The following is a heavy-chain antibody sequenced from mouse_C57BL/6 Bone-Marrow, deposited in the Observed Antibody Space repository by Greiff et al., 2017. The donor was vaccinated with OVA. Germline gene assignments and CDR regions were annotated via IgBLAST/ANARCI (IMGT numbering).Heavy chain of an antibody. CDR1: GYTFTDYY. CDR3: AREGITTGVARDY. V-gene: IGHV1-26*01. J-gene: IGHJ2*01. CDR2: INPNNGGT. Sequence: EVQLQQSGPELVKPGASVKISCKASGYTFTDYYMNWVKQSHGKSLEWIGDINPNNGGTSYNQKFKGKATLTVDKSSSTAYMELRSLTSEDSAVYYCAREGITTGVARDYWGQGTTLTVSS. D-gene: IGHD1-1*01.